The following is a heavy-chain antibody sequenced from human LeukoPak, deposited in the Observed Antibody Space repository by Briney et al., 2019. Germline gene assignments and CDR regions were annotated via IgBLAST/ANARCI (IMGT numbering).Heavy chain of an antibody. D-gene: IGHD2-2*01. J-gene: IGHJ6*02. CDR1: GLTLRSFA. V-gene: IGHV3-23*01. Sequence: GGSLRLSCAASGLTLRSFAMSWVRQAPGKGLEWVSSISISSGNTYYADSVKGRFTISRDNSKNTLYLQMNSLRAEDTAVYYCAVIRGYQPQDYYYYGMDVWGQGATVTVSS. CDR2: ISISSGNT. CDR3: AVIRGYQPQDYYYYGMDV.